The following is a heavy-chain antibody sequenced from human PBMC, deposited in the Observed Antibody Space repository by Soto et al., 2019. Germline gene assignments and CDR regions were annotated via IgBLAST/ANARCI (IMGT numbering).Heavy chain of an antibody. Sequence: EVQLLESGGGVVQPGGSLRLSCAASGFTFSSYAMSWVRQAPGKGLEWVSSISGRGGSTYYADSVKGRFTISRDNSKNTLYLQMNSLRAEDTAVYYCAKWSAPPYYYGMDVWGQGTTVNVSS. CDR3: AKWSAPPYYYGMDV. J-gene: IGHJ6*02. CDR2: ISGRGGST. V-gene: IGHV3-23*01. CDR1: GFTFSSYA. D-gene: IGHD3-3*01.